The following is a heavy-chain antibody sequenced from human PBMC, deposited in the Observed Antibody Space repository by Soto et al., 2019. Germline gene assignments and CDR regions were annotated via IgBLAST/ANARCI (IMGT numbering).Heavy chain of an antibody. CDR1: GFTFSSYA. D-gene: IGHD3-10*01. Sequence: GGSLRLSCSASGFTFSSYAMHWVRQAPGKGLEWVAVISYDGSNKYYADSVKGRFTISRDNSKNTLYLQMNSLRAEDTAVYYCARLITMVRGVSKGYAFDIWGQGTMVTVS. V-gene: IGHV3-30-3*01. CDR2: ISYDGSNK. J-gene: IGHJ3*02. CDR3: ARLITMVRGVSKGYAFDI.